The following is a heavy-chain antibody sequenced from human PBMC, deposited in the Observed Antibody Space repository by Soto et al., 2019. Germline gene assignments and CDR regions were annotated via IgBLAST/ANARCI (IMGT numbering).Heavy chain of an antibody. CDR2: INAGNGNT. CDR1: GYTFTSYA. CDR3: ARDILTTRYFDY. J-gene: IGHJ4*02. V-gene: IGHV1-3*01. D-gene: IGHD3-9*01. Sequence: GASVKVSCKASGYTFTSYAMHWVRQAPGQRLEWMGWINAGNGNTKYSQKFQGRVTITRDTSASTAYMELSSLRSEDTAVYYCARDILTTRYFDYWGQGTLVTVSS.